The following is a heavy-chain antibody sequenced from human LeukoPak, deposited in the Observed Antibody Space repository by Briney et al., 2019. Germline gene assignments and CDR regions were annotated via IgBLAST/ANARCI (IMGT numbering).Heavy chain of an antibody. CDR2: ISSSSSYI. D-gene: IGHD6-6*01. J-gene: IGHJ5*02. Sequence: GGSLRLSCAASGFTFNTYTLNWVRQAPGKGLEWVSSISSSSSYIYYSDSVKGRFTISRDNAKNSLYLQMNSLRAEDTAVYYCARDLRGGGGSSSSPAWGQGTLVTVSS. CDR1: GFTFNTYT. CDR3: ARDLRGGGGSSSSPA. V-gene: IGHV3-21*01.